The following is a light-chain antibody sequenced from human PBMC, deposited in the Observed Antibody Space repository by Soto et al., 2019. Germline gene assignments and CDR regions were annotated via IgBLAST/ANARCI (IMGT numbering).Light chain of an antibody. CDR2: EVS. V-gene: IGLV2-14*01. J-gene: IGLJ3*02. Sequence: QSALTQPASVCGSPGQSITISCTGTSSDVGGYNYVSWYQQHPGKARKLMIYEVSNRPSGVSNRFSGSKSGNTASLTISGLQAEDEADYYCSSYTSSSTRVFGGGTKVTVL. CDR1: SSDVGGYNY. CDR3: SSYTSSSTRV.